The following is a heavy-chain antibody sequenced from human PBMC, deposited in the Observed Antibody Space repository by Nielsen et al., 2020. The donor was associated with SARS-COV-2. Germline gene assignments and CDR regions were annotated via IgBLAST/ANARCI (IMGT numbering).Heavy chain of an antibody. CDR3: ARDFPLDYGDYGPLDY. CDR2: ISAYNGNT. V-gene: IGHV1-18*04. D-gene: IGHD4-17*01. Sequence: ASVKVSCKASGYTFTSYGISWVRQAPGQGLEWMGWISAYNGNTNYAQKLQGRVTMTTDTSTSTAYMELRSLRSDDTAVYYCARDFPLDYGDYGPLDYWGQGTLVTVSS. CDR1: GYTFTSYG. J-gene: IGHJ4*02.